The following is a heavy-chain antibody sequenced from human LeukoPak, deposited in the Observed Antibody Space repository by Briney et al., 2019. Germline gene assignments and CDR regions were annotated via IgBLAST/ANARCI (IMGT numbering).Heavy chain of an antibody. Sequence: GGSLRLSCAVSGSTFSNFDTSWVRQAPGRGLGWVSGITGSGITTYYAGSVKGRFTISRDNSKNTLYLQMNSLRGEDTAMYYCAKGRGGFSSGWYYDYWGQGTLVTVSS. J-gene: IGHJ4*02. D-gene: IGHD6-19*01. CDR1: GSTFSNFD. V-gene: IGHV3-23*01. CDR2: ITGSGITT. CDR3: AKGRGGFSSGWYYDY.